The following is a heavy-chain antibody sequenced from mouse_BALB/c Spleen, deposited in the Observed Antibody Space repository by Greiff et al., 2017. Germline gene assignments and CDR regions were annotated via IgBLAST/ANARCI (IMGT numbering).Heavy chain of an antibody. Sequence: VQLKESGGGLVKPGGSLKLSCAASGFAFSSYDMSWVRQTPEKRLEWVAYISSGGGSTYYPDTVKGRFTISRDNAKNTLYLQMSSLKSEDTAMYYCARHGYGKGYFDVWGAGTTVTVSS. CDR3: ARHGYGKGYFDV. CDR1: GFAFSSYD. J-gene: IGHJ1*01. D-gene: IGHD2-10*02. CDR2: ISSGGGST. V-gene: IGHV5-12-1*01.